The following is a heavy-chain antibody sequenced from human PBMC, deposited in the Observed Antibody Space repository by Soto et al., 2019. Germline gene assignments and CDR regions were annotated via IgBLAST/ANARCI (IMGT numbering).Heavy chain of an antibody. V-gene: IGHV3-30-3*01. J-gene: IGHJ6*02. D-gene: IGHD6-13*01. CDR3: ARSIAAAGVYYYYGMDV. Sequence: RGSLRLSCAASGFTFSSYAMHWVRQAPGKGLEWVAVISYDGSNKYYADSVKGRFTISRDNSKNTLYLQMNSLRAEDTAVYYCARSIAAAGVYYYYGMDVWGQGTTVTVSS. CDR1: GFTFSSYA. CDR2: ISYDGSNK.